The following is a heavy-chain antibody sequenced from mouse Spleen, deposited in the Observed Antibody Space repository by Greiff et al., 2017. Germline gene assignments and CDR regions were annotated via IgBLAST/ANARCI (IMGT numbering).Heavy chain of an antibody. CDR2: ISSGGSYT. CDR3: ARHRDYDWFAY. V-gene: IGHV5-9-3*01. D-gene: IGHD2-4*01. J-gene: IGHJ3*01. CDR1: GFTFSSYA. Sequence: DVQLVESGGGLVKPGGSLKLSCAASGFTFSSYAMSWVRQTPEKRLEWVATISSGGSYTYYPDSVKGRFTISRDNAKNTLYLQMSSLRSEDTAMYYCARHRDYDWFAYWGQGTLVTVSA.